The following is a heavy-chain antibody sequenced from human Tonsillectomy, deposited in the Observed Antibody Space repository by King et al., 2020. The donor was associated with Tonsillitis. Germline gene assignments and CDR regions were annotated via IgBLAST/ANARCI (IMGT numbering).Heavy chain of an antibody. D-gene: IGHD4-17*01. CDR2: ISFDGSNK. V-gene: IGHV3-30*18. Sequence: VQLVESGGGVVQPGRSLRLSCAASGFTFSNYGIHWVRQAPGKGLEWVAVISFDGSNKYYADSVKGRFTISRDNSKNTLYLQMNSLRVEDTAVYYCANGLKAGDYARDAMDVWGQGTTVTVSS. CDR3: ANGLKAGDYARDAMDV. CDR1: GFTFSNYG. J-gene: IGHJ6*02.